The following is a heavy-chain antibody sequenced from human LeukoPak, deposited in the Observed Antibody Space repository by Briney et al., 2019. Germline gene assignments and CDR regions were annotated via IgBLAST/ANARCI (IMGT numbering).Heavy chain of an antibody. J-gene: IGHJ4*02. CDR2: ISSTGGT. D-gene: IGHD5-18*01. CDR1: GGSISTYY. V-gene: IGHV4-59*08. CDR3: ARRRRSYVDY. Sequence: SETLSLTCTVSGGSISTYYWSWIRQPPGKELEWIGYISSTGGTNYNPSLKTRLPISIDTSENQFSLRLSSVTAADTAVYYCARRRRSYVDYWGQGTLVTVSS.